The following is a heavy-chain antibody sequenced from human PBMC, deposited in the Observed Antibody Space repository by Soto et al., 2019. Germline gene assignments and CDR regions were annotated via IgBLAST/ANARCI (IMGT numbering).Heavy chain of an antibody. J-gene: IGHJ6*02. Sequence: SETLSLTCAVSGGSISSSNWWSWVRQPPGKGLEWIGEIYHSGSTNYNPSLKSRVTISVDKSKNQFSLKLSSVTAADTAVYYCARVFGDSYYYYGMDVWGQGTTVTVSS. V-gene: IGHV4-4*02. CDR2: IYHSGST. D-gene: IGHD2-21*02. CDR3: ARVFGDSYYYYGMDV. CDR1: GGSISSSNW.